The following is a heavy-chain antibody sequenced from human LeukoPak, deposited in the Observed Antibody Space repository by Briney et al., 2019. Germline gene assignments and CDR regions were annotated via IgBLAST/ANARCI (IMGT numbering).Heavy chain of an antibody. J-gene: IGHJ5*02. CDR2: ISSSSSTI. V-gene: IGHV3-48*04. CDR1: GFTFSSYS. D-gene: IGHD2-15*01. Sequence: GGSLRLSCAASGFTFSSYSMNWVRQAPGKGLEWVSYISSSSSTIYYADSVKGRFTISRDNAKNSLYLQMNSLRAEDTAVYYCARLTGYCSGGSCSDWFDPWGQGTLVTVSS. CDR3: ARLTGYCSGGSCSDWFDP.